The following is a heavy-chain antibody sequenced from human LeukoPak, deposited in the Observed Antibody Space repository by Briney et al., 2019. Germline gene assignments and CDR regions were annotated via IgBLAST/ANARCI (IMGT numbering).Heavy chain of an antibody. CDR3: ARGKYGDFDS. CDR2: ISSSSSYI. D-gene: IGHD4-17*01. J-gene: IGHJ4*02. CDR1: GFTFSIYS. Sequence: GGSLRLSCAASGFTFSIYSMNWVRQAPGKGLEWVSSISSSSSYIYYADSVKGRFTISRDNAKSTLYLQMNSLRAEDTAVYYCARGKYGDFDSWGEGTLVTVSS. V-gene: IGHV3-21*01.